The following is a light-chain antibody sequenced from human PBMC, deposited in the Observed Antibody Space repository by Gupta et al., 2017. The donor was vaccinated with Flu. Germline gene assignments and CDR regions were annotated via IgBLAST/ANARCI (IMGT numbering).Light chain of an antibody. Sequence: DIQLTQSPSFLSASVGDRVTITCRASQGISSYLAWYQQKPGKAPKLLIYAASTLQSGVPSRFSGSGSGTEFTLTISSRQPEDFATYYCQQLNSYPITFGGGTKVEIK. CDR3: QQLNSYPIT. V-gene: IGKV1-9*01. CDR2: AAS. CDR1: QGISSY. J-gene: IGKJ4*01.